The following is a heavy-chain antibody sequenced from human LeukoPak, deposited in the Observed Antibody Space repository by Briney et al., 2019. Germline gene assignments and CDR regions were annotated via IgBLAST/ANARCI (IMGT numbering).Heavy chain of an antibody. J-gene: IGHJ5*02. D-gene: IGHD2-21*02. Sequence: PSETLSLTCTVSGASVSTYYWSWIRQPPGKGLEWIGYMSYSGSTNYNPSLKSRVTISADASKNQFSLKLSSVTAADTAVYYCARAYCGGDCYRNWFDPWGQGTLVTVSS. CDR1: GASVSTYY. V-gene: IGHV4-59*02. CDR3: ARAYCGGDCYRNWFDP. CDR2: MSYSGST.